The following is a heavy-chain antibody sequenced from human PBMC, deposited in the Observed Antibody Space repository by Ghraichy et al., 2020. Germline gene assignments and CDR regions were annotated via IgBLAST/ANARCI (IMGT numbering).Heavy chain of an antibody. CDR1: GATFSGSY. CDR2: INHSGST. Sequence: SETLSLTCAGYGATFSGSYCSWIRQSPGKGLEWIGEINHSGSTNYNPSLKSRVTISIDTSKNQLSLKLSSVTAADTAMYYCARGGTYSDFWSGDYWGQGTLVTVSS. V-gene: IGHV4-34*01. D-gene: IGHD3-3*01. CDR3: ARGGTYSDFWSGDY. J-gene: IGHJ4*02.